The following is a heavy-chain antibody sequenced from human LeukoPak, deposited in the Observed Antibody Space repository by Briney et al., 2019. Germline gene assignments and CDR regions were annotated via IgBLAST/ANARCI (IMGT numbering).Heavy chain of an antibody. Sequence: SETLSLTCTLSGGSISSGSYYWSWIRQPAGKGLEWFGRIYTSGSTNYNPSLKSRVTISVDTSKNQFSLKLSSVTAADTAVYFCARDAPIVAVPAASGWFDPWGQGTLVTVSS. CDR2: IYTSGST. J-gene: IGHJ5*02. CDR3: ARDAPIVAVPAASGWFDP. V-gene: IGHV4-61*02. CDR1: GGSISSGSYY. D-gene: IGHD2-2*01.